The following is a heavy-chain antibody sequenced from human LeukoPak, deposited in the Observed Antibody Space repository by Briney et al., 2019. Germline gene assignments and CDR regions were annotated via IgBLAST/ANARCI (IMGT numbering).Heavy chain of an antibody. D-gene: IGHD6-13*01. CDR2: ISAYNGNT. J-gene: IGHJ6*02. CDR3: ARSLSSSWYVTPMAYYYYYYGMDV. CDR1: GYTFTSYG. Sequence: VASVTASCKASGYTFTSYGISWVRQAPGQGLEWMGWISAYNGNTNYAQKLQGRVTMTTDTSTSTAYMELRSLRSDDTAVYYCARSLSSSWYVTPMAYYYYYYGMDVWGQGTTVTVSS. V-gene: IGHV1-18*01.